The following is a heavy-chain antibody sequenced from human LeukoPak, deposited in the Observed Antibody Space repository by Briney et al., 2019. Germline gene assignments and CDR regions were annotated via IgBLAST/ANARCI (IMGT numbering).Heavy chain of an antibody. J-gene: IGHJ5*01. V-gene: IGHV3-23*01. CDR2: ISGSGANT. CDR1: GFSFSSYA. D-gene: IGHD5-12*01. CDR3: AKVVSQTYIVATGFDS. Sequence: GGSPRLSCVAAGFSFSSYALSWVRQAPGRGLEWVSAISGSGANTYYADSVKARFTISRDNSKNTLYLQMNSLRAEDTAVYYCAKVVSQTYIVATGFDSWGQGTLVTVSS.